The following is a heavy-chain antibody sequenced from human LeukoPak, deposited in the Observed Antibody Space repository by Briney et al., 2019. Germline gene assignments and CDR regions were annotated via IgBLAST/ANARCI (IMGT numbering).Heavy chain of an antibody. Sequence: GGSLRLSCAASGFTFSSYGMHWVRQAPGKGLEWVAVIWYDGSNKYYADSVKGRFTISRDNSKNTLYLQMNSLRAEDTAVYYCARVFGGSSWFSGPSDYWGQGTLVTVSS. V-gene: IGHV3-33*01. CDR3: ARVFGGSSWFSGPSDY. D-gene: IGHD6-13*01. CDR2: IWYDGSNK. J-gene: IGHJ4*02. CDR1: GFTFSSYG.